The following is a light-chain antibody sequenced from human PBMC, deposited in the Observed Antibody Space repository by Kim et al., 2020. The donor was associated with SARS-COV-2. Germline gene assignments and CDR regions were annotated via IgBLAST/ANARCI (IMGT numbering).Light chain of an antibody. J-gene: IGKJ2*01. Sequence: DIQMTQSPSTLSASIGDRVTITCRASQSVSDWLAWFQQKPGKAPKLLIYTASTLQNGVPSRFSGSGSGTEFTLTISSLQPDDFATYYCQQYNSYSYTFGQGTKLAI. CDR3: QQYNSYSYT. CDR1: QSVSDW. V-gene: IGKV1-5*03. CDR2: TAS.